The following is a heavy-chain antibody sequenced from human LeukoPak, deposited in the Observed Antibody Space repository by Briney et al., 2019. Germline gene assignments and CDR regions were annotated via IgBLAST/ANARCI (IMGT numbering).Heavy chain of an antibody. CDR3: AKVSSH. CDR2: IRYDGSSK. D-gene: IGHD6-19*01. Sequence: GGSLRLSCVASGFIFSSFGLHWARQAPGKGLEWVAFIRYDGSSKYYADSVKGRFTISRDISRNTLYLEMNSLRPDDTAVYYCAKVSSHWGQGTLVTVSS. CDR1: GFIFSSFG. J-gene: IGHJ4*02. V-gene: IGHV3-30*02.